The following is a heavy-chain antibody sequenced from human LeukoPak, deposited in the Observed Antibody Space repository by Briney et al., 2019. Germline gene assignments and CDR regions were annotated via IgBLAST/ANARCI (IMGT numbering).Heavy chain of an antibody. CDR2: ISSSSSYT. Sequence: SGGSLRLSCAASGFTFSDYYTSWIRQAPGKGLGWVSYISSSSSYTNYADSVKGRFTISRDNAKNSLYLQMNSLRAEDTAVYYCARDRAVAGTADMDYWGQGTLVTVSS. V-gene: IGHV3-11*06. CDR3: ARDRAVAGTADMDY. J-gene: IGHJ4*02. CDR1: GFTFSDYY. D-gene: IGHD6-19*01.